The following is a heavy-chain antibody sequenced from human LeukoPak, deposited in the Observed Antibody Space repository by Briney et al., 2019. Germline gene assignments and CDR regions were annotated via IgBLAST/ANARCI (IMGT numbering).Heavy chain of an antibody. J-gene: IGHJ6*02. CDR2: INPNSGGT. CDR1: GYTLTGYY. CDR3: ARSPLRYFDWFGYYGMDV. D-gene: IGHD3-9*01. Sequence: ASVKVSCKASGYTLTGYYMHWVRQAPGQGLEWMGWINPNSGGTNYAQKFQGRVTMTRDTSISTAYMELSRLRSDDTAVYYCARSPLRYFDWFGYYGMDVWGQGTTVTVSS. V-gene: IGHV1-2*02.